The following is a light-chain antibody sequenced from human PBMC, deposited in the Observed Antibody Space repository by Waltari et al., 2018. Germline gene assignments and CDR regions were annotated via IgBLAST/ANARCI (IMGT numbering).Light chain of an antibody. V-gene: IGLV1-40*01. CDR1: SSNIGAGYD. CDR2: GNS. CDR3: QSYDSSLSGWV. J-gene: IGLJ3*02. Sequence: QSVLTQPPSVSGAPGQRVTISCTGCSSNIGAGYDVHWYQQLPGTAPKRLIYGNSNRPSGVPDRFSGSKAGAAASLAITGLQAEDEADYYCQSYDSSLSGWVFGGGTKLTVL.